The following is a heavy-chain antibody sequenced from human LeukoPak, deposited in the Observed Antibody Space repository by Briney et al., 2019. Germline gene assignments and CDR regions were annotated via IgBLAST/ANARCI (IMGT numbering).Heavy chain of an antibody. CDR3: ARGLGVVTAQSEQPKPRYFDL. J-gene: IGHJ2*01. V-gene: IGHV1-18*01. CDR1: GYTFIGYG. CDR2: ISGYNGNT. D-gene: IGHD2-21*02. Sequence: ASVKVSCKASGYTFIGYGISWVRQAPGQGLEWMGWISGYNGNTNYAQNLQGRVTMTTDTSTSTAYMELRSLRSDDTAVYYCARGLGVVTAQSEQPKPRYFDLWGRGTLVTVSS.